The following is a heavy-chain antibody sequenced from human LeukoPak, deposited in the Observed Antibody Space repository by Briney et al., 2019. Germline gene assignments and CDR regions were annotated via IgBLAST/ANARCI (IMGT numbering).Heavy chain of an antibody. Sequence: GASVKVSCRVSAYSLSDLSIHWVRHVPGKGLEWMGGFEPEEGEHGETIYAQNFEGRLTLTEDTAADTAYMELVSLTSADTAVYYCATDRLEIYALHIWGQGTVVTVSS. CDR2: FEPEEGEHGET. J-gene: IGHJ3*02. CDR3: ATDRLEIYALHI. V-gene: IGHV1-24*01. CDR1: AYSLSDLS. D-gene: IGHD1-1*01.